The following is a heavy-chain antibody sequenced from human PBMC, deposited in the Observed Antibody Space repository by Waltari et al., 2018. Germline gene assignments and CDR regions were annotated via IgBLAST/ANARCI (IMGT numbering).Heavy chain of an antibody. D-gene: IGHD2-2*01. V-gene: IGHV1-8*01. CDR2: MTPNSGNT. CDR3: ARVIKYCSSTSCSQGWFDP. J-gene: IGHJ5*02. Sequence: QVQLVQSGAEVKKPGASVKVSCKASGYTFTSYDINWVRQATGQGLEWMGWMTPNSGNTGYAQKFQGRVTMTRNTSIGTAYRELSSLRSEDTAVYYCARVIKYCSSTSCSQGWFDPWGQGTLVTVSS. CDR1: GYTFTSYD.